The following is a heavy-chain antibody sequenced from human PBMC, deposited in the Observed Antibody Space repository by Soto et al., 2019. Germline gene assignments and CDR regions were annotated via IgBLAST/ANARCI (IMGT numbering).Heavy chain of an antibody. CDR1: SGSVSDSNW. CDR3: ARARVYYLDV. CDR2: VFHSGST. J-gene: IGHJ6*03. V-gene: IGHV4-4*02. Sequence: PSETLSLTCAVSSGSVSDSNWWSWVRQPPGKGLEWIGEVFHSGSTNYNPSLKSRLTISVDKSKNQLSLRLRSVTAADTAVYYCARARVYYLDVWGKGTTVTVSS.